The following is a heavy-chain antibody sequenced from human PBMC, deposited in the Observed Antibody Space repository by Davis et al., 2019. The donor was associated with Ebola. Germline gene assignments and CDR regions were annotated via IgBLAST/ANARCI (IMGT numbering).Heavy chain of an antibody. CDR2: ISYDGSNK. CDR1: GFTFSSYA. CDR3: AREGYSGYPMEGGFDY. V-gene: IGHV3-30*04. Sequence: GESLKISCAASGFTFSSYAMHWVRQAPGKGLEWVTVISYDGSNKEYADSVKGRFTISRDNAKNSLYLQMNSLRDEDTAVYYCAREGYSGYPMEGGFDYWGQGTLVTVSS. D-gene: IGHD5-12*01. J-gene: IGHJ4*02.